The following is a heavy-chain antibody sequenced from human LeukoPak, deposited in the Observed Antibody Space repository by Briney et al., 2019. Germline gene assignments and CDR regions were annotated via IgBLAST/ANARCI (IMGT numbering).Heavy chain of an antibody. D-gene: IGHD5-18*01. CDR2: ISYDGSNK. CDR3: ARDLGYSYGYFDY. J-gene: IGHJ4*02. CDR1: GFTFSSYA. Sequence: GRSLRISCAASGFTFSSYAMHWVRQAPGKGLEWVAVISYDGSNKYYADSVKGRFTISRDDSKNTLYLQMNSLRAEDTAVYYCARDLGYSYGYFDYWGQGTLVTVSS. V-gene: IGHV3-30*04.